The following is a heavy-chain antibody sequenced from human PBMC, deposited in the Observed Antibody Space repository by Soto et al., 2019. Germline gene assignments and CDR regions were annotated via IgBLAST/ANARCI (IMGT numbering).Heavy chain of an antibody. CDR3: ARGRGYCVGTNGQLSY. CDR2: ISSSGSTI. Sequence: GGYLILSWAASGLSFSSRAMKWVLQVPGKGLEWVSYISSSGSTIYYADSVKGRFTISRDNAKNSLYLQMNSLRDDDTAVYYCARGRGYCVGTNGQLSYWGQGALVSVSS. J-gene: IGHJ4*02. CDR1: GLSFSSRA. D-gene: IGHD2-21*01. V-gene: IGHV3-48*02.